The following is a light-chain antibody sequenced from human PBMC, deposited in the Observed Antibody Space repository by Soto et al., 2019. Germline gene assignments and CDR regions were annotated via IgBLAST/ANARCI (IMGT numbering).Light chain of an antibody. CDR2: GAS. V-gene: IGKV3-20*01. CDR1: QSVSTNQ. Sequence: ENVLTQSPGTLCLSPGERATLTCKASQSVSTNQLAWYQQKPGQAPRLLIYGASSRATGIADRFSGSGSGTDFTLTISRLEPEDFAVYYCQYYYESSPFGRGTKVDI. CDR3: QYYYESSP. J-gene: IGKJ4*01.